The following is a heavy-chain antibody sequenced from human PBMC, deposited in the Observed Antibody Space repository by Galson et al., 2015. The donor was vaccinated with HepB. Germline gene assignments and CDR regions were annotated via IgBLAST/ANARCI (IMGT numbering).Heavy chain of an antibody. CDR3: ATAYSSSWYFRFDY. CDR1: GYTLTELS. J-gene: IGHJ4*02. D-gene: IGHD6-13*01. V-gene: IGHV1-24*01. CDR2: FDPEDGET. Sequence: SVKVSCKVSGYTLTELSMHWVRQAPGKGLEWMGGFDPEDGETIYAQKFQGRVTMTEDTSTDTAYMELSSLRSEDTAVYYCATAYSSSWYFRFDYWGQGTLVTVSS.